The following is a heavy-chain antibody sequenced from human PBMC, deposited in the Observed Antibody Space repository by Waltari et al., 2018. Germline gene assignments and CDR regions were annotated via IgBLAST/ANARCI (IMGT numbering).Heavy chain of an antibody. J-gene: IGHJ4*02. CDR2: IIPIFGTA. V-gene: IGHV1-69*01. Sequence: QVQLVQSGAEVQKPGSSVKVSCKASGGTFSSYAISWVRQAPGQGLEWMGGIIPIFGTANYAQKFQGRVTITADESTSTAYMELSSLRSEDTAVYYCARGGPDYYDSSGYWVYWGQGTLVTVSS. D-gene: IGHD3-22*01. CDR1: GGTFSSYA. CDR3: ARGGPDYYDSSGYWVY.